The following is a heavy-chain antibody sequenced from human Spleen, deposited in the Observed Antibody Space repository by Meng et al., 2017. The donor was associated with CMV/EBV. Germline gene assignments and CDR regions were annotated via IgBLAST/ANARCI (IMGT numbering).Heavy chain of an antibody. CDR2: IEWNGHTK. CDR1: GFTFDDYG. V-gene: IGHV3-20*04. CDR3: AREPGYSSSDLGYYYYGMDV. Sequence: GESLKISCAASGFTFDDYGMNWVRQVPGKGLEWVSGIEWNGHTKGYGESVKGRFTISRDNAKNSVYLQMNSLRAEDTAVYYCAREPGYSSSDLGYYYYGMDVWGQGTTVTVSS. J-gene: IGHJ6*02. D-gene: IGHD6-6*01.